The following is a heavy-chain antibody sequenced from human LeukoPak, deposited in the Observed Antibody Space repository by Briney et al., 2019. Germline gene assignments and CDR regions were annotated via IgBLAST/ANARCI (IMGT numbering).Heavy chain of an antibody. Sequence: GGSLRLSCAASGFTFSSYAMSWVRKAPGKGLEWVSAISGSGGSTYYADSVEGRFTIPRDNSKNTLYLQMNSLRAEDTAVYYCAKEGYCSGGSCYLSMDVWGQGTTVTVSS. V-gene: IGHV3-23*01. CDR1: GFTFSSYA. D-gene: IGHD2-15*01. CDR3: AKEGYCSGGSCYLSMDV. CDR2: ISGSGGST. J-gene: IGHJ6*02.